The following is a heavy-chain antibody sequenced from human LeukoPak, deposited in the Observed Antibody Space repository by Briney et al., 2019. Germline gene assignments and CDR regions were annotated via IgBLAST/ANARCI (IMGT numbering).Heavy chain of an antibody. V-gene: IGHV1-69*04. CDR3: ARVRYYDFWSGYFWFDP. CDR1: GYTFTSYD. J-gene: IGHJ5*02. Sequence: SVKVSCKASGYTFTSYDINWVRQATGQGLEWMGRIIPILGIANYAQKFQGRVTITTDESTSTAYMELSSLRSEDTAVYYCARVRYYDFWSGYFWFDPWGQGTLVTVSS. CDR2: IIPILGIA. D-gene: IGHD3-3*01.